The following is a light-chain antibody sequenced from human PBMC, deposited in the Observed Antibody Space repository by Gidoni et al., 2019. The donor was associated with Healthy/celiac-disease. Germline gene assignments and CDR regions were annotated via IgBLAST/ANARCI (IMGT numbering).Light chain of an antibody. Sequence: DIVMTQSPLSLPVTPGEPASISCRSSQSLLHSNGYNYLDWYLQKPGQSPQLLIYLGSNRASGVPDRFSGSGSGTDFTLKISRVEAEDVGVYYCMQALQIGTFXQXTKVEIK. CDR1: QSLLHSNGYNY. CDR3: MQALQIGT. CDR2: LGS. V-gene: IGKV2-28*01. J-gene: IGKJ1*01.